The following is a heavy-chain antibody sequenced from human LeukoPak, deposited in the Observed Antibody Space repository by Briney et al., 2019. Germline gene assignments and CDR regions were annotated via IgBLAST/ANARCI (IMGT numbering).Heavy chain of an antibody. J-gene: IGHJ4*02. V-gene: IGHV3-30*02. Sequence: VQPGRSLRLSCAASGFTFSSYAMHWVRQAPGKGLEWVAFIRYDGSNKYYADSVKGRFTISRDNSKNTLYLQMNSLRAEDTAVYYCAKDGYGSGSLDYWGQGTLVTVSS. CDR2: IRYDGSNK. D-gene: IGHD3-10*01. CDR3: AKDGYGSGSLDY. CDR1: GFTFSSYA.